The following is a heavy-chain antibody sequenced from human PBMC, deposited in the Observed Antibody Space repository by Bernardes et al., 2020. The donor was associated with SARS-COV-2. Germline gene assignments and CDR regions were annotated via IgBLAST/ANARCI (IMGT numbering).Heavy chain of an antibody. D-gene: IGHD6-19*01. CDR3: ARGWYRIAVAGTVIDF. V-gene: IGHV4-39*02. Sequence: SETLSLTCSVSGVSINSSYYFWGWLRQPPGRGLEWIGSVYSSGSAYYNPSLKSRLSISLDTSKNLFSLKLNTVTAADTAVYYCARGWYRIAVAGTVIDFWGQGTLVTVSS. J-gene: IGHJ4*02. CDR1: GVSINSSYYF. CDR2: VYSSGSA.